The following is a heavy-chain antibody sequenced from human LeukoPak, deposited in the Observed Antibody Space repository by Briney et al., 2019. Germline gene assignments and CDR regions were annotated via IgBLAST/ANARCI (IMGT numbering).Heavy chain of an antibody. V-gene: IGHV3-23*01. CDR1: GFTFSNYA. CDR3: ARDWQLDY. CDR2: ISGSGSDT. Sequence: GGSLRLSCAASGFTFSNYAMTWVRQAPGKGLEWVSSISGSGSDTFYADSVKGRFTISRDNSKSTLFLEMNSLTADDTAVYYCARDWQLDYWGQGTLVTVSS. J-gene: IGHJ4*02.